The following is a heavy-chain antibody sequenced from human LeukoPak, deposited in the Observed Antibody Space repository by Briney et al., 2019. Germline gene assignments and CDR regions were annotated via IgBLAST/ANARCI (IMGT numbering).Heavy chain of an antibody. D-gene: IGHD6-19*01. CDR3: ARDLYSSGTN. J-gene: IGHJ4*02. Sequence: ASVKVSCKASGYTFIGYFMHWVRQAPGQGLEWMGRINPNNGGTNYAQKFQGRVTMTRDTSISTAYMELNRLRADDTAVYYCARDLYSSGTNWRQGTVVTVSS. CDR2: INPNNGGT. CDR1: GYTFIGYF. V-gene: IGHV1-2*06.